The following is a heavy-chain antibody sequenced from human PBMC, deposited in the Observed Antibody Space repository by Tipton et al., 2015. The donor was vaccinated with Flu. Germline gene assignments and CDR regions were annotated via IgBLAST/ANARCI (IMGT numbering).Heavy chain of an antibody. V-gene: IGHV4-59*01. Sequence: TLSLTCTVSGASINNYYWSWIRQPPGKGLEWIGYIYYSGNTNYNPSLKSRVTMSLDASKSHFSLKLSSVTAADTAMYYCSRYYIRAFDIWGQGTMVTVSS. CDR3: SRYYIRAFDI. J-gene: IGHJ3*02. CDR2: IYYSGNT. D-gene: IGHD3-10*01. CDR1: GASINNYY.